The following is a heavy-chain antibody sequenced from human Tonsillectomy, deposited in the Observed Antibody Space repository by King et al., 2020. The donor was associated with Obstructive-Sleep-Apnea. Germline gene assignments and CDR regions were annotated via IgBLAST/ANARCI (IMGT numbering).Heavy chain of an antibody. J-gene: IGHJ4*02. CDR1: GGTFSGHA. CDR2: IIPILAIA. V-gene: IGHV1-69*04. D-gene: IGHD2-15*01. Sequence: QLVQSGAEVKKPGSSVKVSCKASGGTFSGHAISWVRQAPGHGLEWMGRIIPILAIANYAQKFQDRVTITANKSTNTAYMDLSSLISEDTAVYYCARLDGSDYWGQGTLVTVSS. CDR3: ARLDGSDY.